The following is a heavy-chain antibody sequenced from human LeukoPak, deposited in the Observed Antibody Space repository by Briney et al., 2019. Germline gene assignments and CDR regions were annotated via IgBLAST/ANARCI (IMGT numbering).Heavy chain of an antibody. CDR1: GYTFTSYD. CDR3: ARINIAAATALDP. Sequence: ASVKVSCKASGYTFTSYDINWVRQATGQGLERMGWMNPNSGNTGYAQKFQGRVTMTRNTSISTAYMELSSLRSEDTAVYYCARINIAAATALDPWGQGTLVTVSS. CDR2: MNPNSGNT. D-gene: IGHD1-26*01. V-gene: IGHV1-8*01. J-gene: IGHJ5*02.